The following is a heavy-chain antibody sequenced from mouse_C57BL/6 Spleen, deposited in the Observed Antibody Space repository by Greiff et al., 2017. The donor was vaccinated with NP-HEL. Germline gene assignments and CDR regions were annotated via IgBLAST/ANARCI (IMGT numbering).Heavy chain of an antibody. CDR2: IDPETGGT. J-gene: IGHJ3*01. V-gene: IGHV1-15*01. Sequence: VQLQQSGAELVRPGASVTLSCKASGYTFTDYEMHWVKQTPVHGLEWIGAIDPETGGTAYNQKFKGKAILTADKSSSTAYMELRSLTSEDSAVYYCHYYGSSGFAYWGQGTLVTVSA. CDR3: HYYGSSGFAY. D-gene: IGHD1-1*01. CDR1: GYTFTDYE.